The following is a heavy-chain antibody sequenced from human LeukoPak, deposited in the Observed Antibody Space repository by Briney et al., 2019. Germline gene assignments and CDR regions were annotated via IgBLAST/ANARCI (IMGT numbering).Heavy chain of an antibody. CDR3: ARDLSSTSNWELDY. V-gene: IGHV1-2*06. CDR2: INPNSGGT. D-gene: IGHD1-26*01. J-gene: IGHJ4*02. Sequence: ASVKVSCKASGYTFTGYFMHWVRQAPGQGLEWMGRINPNSGGTNYAQNLQGRVTMTRDTTISTAYMDLSRLTSDDTAVYYCARDLSSTSNWELDYWGQGTLVTVSS. CDR1: GYTFTGYF.